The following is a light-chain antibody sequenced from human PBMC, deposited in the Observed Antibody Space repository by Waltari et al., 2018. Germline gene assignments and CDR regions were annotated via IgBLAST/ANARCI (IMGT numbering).Light chain of an antibody. CDR3: SSYTSSSTVV. CDR2: DVS. CDR1: SSDVGGYNY. J-gene: IGLJ2*01. Sequence: QSALTQPASVSGSPGQSITISCTGTSSDVGGYNYVSWYQQHPGKAPKLMIYDVSNRPSVVSNRFSGSKSGNTASLTISGLQAEEAADYYGSSYTSSSTVVFGGGTKLTVL. V-gene: IGLV2-14*03.